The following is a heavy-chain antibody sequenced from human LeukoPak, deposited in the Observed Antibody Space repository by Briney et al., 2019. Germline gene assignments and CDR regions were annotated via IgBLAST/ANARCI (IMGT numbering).Heavy chain of an antibody. J-gene: IGHJ4*02. V-gene: IGHV3-21*01. CDR1: GFPFSSNT. CDR2: ISGSSAYK. D-gene: IGHD2-8*01. Sequence: GGSLRLSCAASGFPFSSNTMNWVRQAPGKGLEWVSSISGSSAYKYYADSVKGRFTISRDNAKNSLYLQMDNLRAEDTAVYYCARYKNGDYFDYWGQGTLVTVSS. CDR3: ARYKNGDYFDY.